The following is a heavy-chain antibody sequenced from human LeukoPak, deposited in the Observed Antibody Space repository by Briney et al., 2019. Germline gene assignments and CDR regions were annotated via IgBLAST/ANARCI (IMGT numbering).Heavy chain of an antibody. V-gene: IGHV3-7*01. J-gene: IGHJ6*03. CDR2: IKKDGSEK. Sequence: AGSLRLSCAASGFTFSSFWMIWVRQAPGKGLEWVANIKKDGSEKYYVDSVKGRFTISRDNAKNSLYLQMNSLRAEDTAVYYCARDRSYDILTGYYDYYYYMDVWGKGTTVTISS. CDR3: ARDRSYDILTGYYDYYYYMDV. D-gene: IGHD3-9*01. CDR1: GFTFSSFW.